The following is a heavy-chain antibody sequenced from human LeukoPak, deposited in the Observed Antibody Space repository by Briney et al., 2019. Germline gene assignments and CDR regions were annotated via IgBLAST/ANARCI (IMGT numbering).Heavy chain of an antibody. Sequence: GGSLRLSCAASGFTFSTHAMSWVRQAPGKGLEWVSITTGSGGSTYYPDSLRGRFTISRDNSKNTVYLQMNSLRAEDTAIYYCAKMMWANYFDSWGQGTLVTASS. CDR3: AKMMWANYFDS. D-gene: IGHD1-26*01. J-gene: IGHJ4*02. CDR2: TTGSGGST. CDR1: GFTFSTHA. V-gene: IGHV3-23*01.